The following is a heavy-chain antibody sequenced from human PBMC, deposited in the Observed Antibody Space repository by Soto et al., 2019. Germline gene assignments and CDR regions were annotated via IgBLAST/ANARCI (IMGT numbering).Heavy chain of an antibody. Sequence: SETLSLTCIVSGGSVSSSNWGSWVRQPPGKGLEWIGEIYHSGSTTYNPSLKSRATISVDKSENQFSLRLKSVTAADTAVYYCASVGSDYDNSGYYLPWGPGTLVTVSS. V-gene: IGHV4-4*02. D-gene: IGHD3-22*01. CDR2: IYHSGST. CDR1: GGSVSSSNW. J-gene: IGHJ5*02. CDR3: ASVGSDYDNSGYYLP.